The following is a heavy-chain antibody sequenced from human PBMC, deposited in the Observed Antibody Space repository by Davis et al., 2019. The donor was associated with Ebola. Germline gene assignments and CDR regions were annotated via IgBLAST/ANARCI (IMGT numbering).Heavy chain of an antibody. J-gene: IGHJ6*04. CDR3: ARGEHTSVFYYYYGMDV. V-gene: IGHV4-61*01. D-gene: IGHD1-14*01. CDR1: GGSVSSGSYY. Sequence: MPSETLSLTCTVSGGSVSSGSYYWSWIRQPPGKGLEWIGYIYYSGSNNYNPSLKRRVTISVDRSKNQFSLRLSSVTAADTAVYYCARGEHTSVFYYYYGMDVWGKGTTVTVSS. CDR2: IYYSGSN.